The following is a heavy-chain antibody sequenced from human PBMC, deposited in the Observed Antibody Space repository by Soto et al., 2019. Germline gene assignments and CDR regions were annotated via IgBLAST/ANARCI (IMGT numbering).Heavy chain of an antibody. CDR2: ISGSGGST. V-gene: IGHV3-23*01. CDR1: GFTFSSYA. J-gene: IGHJ4*02. D-gene: IGHD6-19*01. CDR3: AKDTSPYSSGYDFDY. Sequence: EVQLLESGGGLVQPGGSLGLSCAASGFTFSSYAMSWVPQAPGKGLEWVSAISGSGGSTYYADSVKGRFTISRDNSKNTLYLQMNSLRAEDTAVYYCAKDTSPYSSGYDFDYWGQGTLVTVSS.